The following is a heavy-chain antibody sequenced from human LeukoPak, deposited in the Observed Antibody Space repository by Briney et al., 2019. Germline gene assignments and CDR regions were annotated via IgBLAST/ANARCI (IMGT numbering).Heavy chain of an antibody. CDR3: AKAAYGDYAGAFDI. J-gene: IGHJ3*02. V-gene: IGHV3-23*01. D-gene: IGHD4-17*01. Sequence: PGGSLRLSCAASGFTFSTYAMTWVPQAPGKGLEWVSSISGSGAGKFYAAPVKGRFTTSRDNSKNTLYVQMNSLRAEDTAVYYCAKAAYGDYAGAFDIWGQGTMVIVSS. CDR1: GFTFSTYA. CDR2: ISGSGAGK.